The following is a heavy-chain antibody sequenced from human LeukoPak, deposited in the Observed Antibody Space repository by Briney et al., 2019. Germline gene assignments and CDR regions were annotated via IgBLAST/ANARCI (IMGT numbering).Heavy chain of an antibody. CDR3: ARAGGVVPAAKFWFDP. Sequence: GGSLRLSCAASGFTFSSYSMNWVRQAPGKGLELVSSISSSSSYIYYADSVKGRFTISRDNAKNSLYLQMNSLRAEDTAVYYCARAGGVVPAAKFWFDPWGQGTLVTVSS. D-gene: IGHD2-2*01. CDR2: ISSSSSYI. V-gene: IGHV3-21*01. J-gene: IGHJ5*02. CDR1: GFTFSSYS.